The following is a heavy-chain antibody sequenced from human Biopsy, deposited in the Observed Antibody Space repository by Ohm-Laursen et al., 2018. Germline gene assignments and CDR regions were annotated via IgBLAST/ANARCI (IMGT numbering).Heavy chain of an antibody. Sequence: SLRLSCAASGFTFSRHGMHWVRQAPGKGLEWVAVIWSDGNNKYYADSVMGRFTISRDTSRNTLYMQMNSLRVEDTALYYCARDAEEFDSSGPRFDYWGQGTLVTVSS. V-gene: IGHV3-33*01. CDR2: IWSDGNNK. CDR3: ARDAEEFDSSGPRFDY. J-gene: IGHJ4*02. D-gene: IGHD3-22*01. CDR1: GFTFSRHG.